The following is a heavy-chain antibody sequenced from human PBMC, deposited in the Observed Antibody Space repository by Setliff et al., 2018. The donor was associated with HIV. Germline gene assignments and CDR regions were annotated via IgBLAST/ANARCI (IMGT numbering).Heavy chain of an antibody. D-gene: IGHD6-13*01. CDR1: GDSINSHY. Sequence: PSETLSLTCTVSGDSINSHYWNWIRQPPGKGLEWIGYVFYSVNTNYNPSLKGRVTISEDTSKHQFSLKLTSVTAADTAVYYCAREMAATAHPDDPYFQHWGQGTLVTVSS. V-gene: IGHV4-59*08. J-gene: IGHJ1*01. CDR2: VFYSVNT. CDR3: AREMAATAHPDDPYFQH.